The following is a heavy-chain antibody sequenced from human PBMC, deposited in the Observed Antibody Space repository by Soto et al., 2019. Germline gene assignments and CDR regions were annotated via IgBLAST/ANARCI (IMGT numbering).Heavy chain of an antibody. CDR1: GFTFSSYA. CDR2: ISSNGGST. J-gene: IGHJ4*02. D-gene: IGHD2-2*01. Sequence: EVQLVESGGGLVQPGGSLRLSCAASGFTFSSYAMHWVRQAPGKGLEYVSAISSNGGSTYYANSVKGRFTISRDNSKNALYLQMGSLRAEDMAVYYCARGDCGSTSCYALHDYWGQGTLVTVSS. V-gene: IGHV3-64*01. CDR3: ARGDCGSTSCYALHDY.